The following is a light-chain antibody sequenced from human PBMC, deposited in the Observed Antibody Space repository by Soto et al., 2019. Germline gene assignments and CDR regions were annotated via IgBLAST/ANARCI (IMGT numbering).Light chain of an antibody. CDR2: DAS. CDR1: QSISSW. V-gene: IGKV1-5*01. J-gene: IGKJ1*01. Sequence: DIQMTQSPSTLSASVGDRVTITCRASQSISSWLAWYQQKPGKAPKLLIYDASSLESGVPSRFSGSGSGTEFTLTISILQPDDFATYYCQQYNSYSFTWTFGQGTKVEIK. CDR3: QQYNSYSFTWT.